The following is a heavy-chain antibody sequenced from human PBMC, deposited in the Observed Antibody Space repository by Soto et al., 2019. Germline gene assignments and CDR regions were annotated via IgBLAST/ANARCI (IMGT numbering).Heavy chain of an antibody. CDR2: IIPVFGTA. D-gene: IGHD4-17*01. Sequence: QVQLVQSGAEVKKPGSSVKVSCKASGGTLSNYGISWVRQAPGQGLEWMGGIIPVFGTANSAQKFQGRVKIAAADXXXTXXMDGSSLTSVDTAVYYCARGYHTNIVVTTYYDMDVWCQGPPVTVSS. CDR3: ARGYHTNIVVTTYYDMDV. V-gene: IGHV1-69*12. CDR1: GGTLSNYG. J-gene: IGHJ6*02.